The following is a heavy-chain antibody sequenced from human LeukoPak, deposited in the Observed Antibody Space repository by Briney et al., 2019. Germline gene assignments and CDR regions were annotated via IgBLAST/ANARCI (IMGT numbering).Heavy chain of an antibody. V-gene: IGHV3-48*03. CDR1: GFTFSSYA. CDR2: ISSSGSTI. D-gene: IGHD5-12*01. Sequence: PGGSLRLSCAASGFTFSSYAMNWVRQAPGKGLEWVSYISSSGSTIYYADSVKGRFTISRDNAKNSLYLQMNSLRAEDTAVYYCARAPLVATLAVNWFDPWGQGTLVTVSS. CDR3: ARAPLVATLAVNWFDP. J-gene: IGHJ5*02.